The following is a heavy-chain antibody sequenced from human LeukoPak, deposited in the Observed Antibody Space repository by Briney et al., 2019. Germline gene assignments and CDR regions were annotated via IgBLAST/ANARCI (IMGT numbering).Heavy chain of an antibody. CDR3: ARPELDPHLYGDYGLYYFDY. V-gene: IGHV1-69*04. D-gene: IGHD4-17*01. J-gene: IGHJ4*02. CDR1: GGTFSSYA. CDR2: IIPILGIA. Sequence: GASVKVSCKASGGTFSSYAISWVRQAPGQGLEWMGRIIPILGIANYAQKFQGRVTITADKSTSTAYMELSSLRSEDTAVYYCARPELDPHLYGDYGLYYFDYWGQGTLVTVSS.